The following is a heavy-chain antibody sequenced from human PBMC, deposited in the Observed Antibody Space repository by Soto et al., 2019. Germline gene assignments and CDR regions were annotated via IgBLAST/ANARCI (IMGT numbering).Heavy chain of an antibody. Sequence: PSETLSLTCSVSGHSVNSGSYFWSWIRQPPGKRLEWIGNIYYSGSTNYNPSLKSRATISVDTSKNQFSLKLSSVTAADTAMYYCAREVAVAGNSVDYWGQGTLVTVS. CDR1: GHSVNSGSYF. V-gene: IGHV4-61*01. J-gene: IGHJ4*02. CDR3: AREVAVAGNSVDY. D-gene: IGHD6-19*01. CDR2: IYYSGST.